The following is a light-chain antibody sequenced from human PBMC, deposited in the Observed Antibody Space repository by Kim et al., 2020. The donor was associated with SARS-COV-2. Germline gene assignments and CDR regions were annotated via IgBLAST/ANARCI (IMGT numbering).Light chain of an antibody. V-gene: IGKV1-5*03. J-gene: IGKJ3*01. CDR2: KAS. Sequence: SVGDRVTITCRASQSISSWLAWYQQKPGKAPKLLIYKASSLESGVPSRFSGSGSGTEFTLTISSLQPDDFATYYCQQYNSYSPITFGPGTKVDIK. CDR3: QQYNSYSPIT. CDR1: QSISSW.